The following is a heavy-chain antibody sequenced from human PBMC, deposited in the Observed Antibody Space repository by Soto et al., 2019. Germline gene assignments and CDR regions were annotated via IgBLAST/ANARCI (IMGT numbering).Heavy chain of an antibody. CDR1: GGSFSGYY. Sequence: SETLSLTCAVYGGSFSGYYWSWIRQPPGKGLEWIGEINHSGSTNYNPSLKSRVTISVDTSKNQFSLKLSSVTAADTAVYYCARSEYQLLIQGQAYYFDYWGQGTLVTVSS. CDR3: ARSEYQLLIQGQAYYFDY. CDR2: INHSGST. V-gene: IGHV4-34*01. D-gene: IGHD2-2*01. J-gene: IGHJ4*02.